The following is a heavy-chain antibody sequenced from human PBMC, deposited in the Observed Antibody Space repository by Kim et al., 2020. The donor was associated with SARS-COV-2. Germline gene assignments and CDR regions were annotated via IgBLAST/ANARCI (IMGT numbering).Heavy chain of an antibody. J-gene: IGHJ4*02. CDR1: GGSISSYY. CDR3: ARYAPDFWSGPQFDY. Sequence: SETLSLTCTVSGGSISSYYWSWIRQPPGKGLEWIGYIYYSGSTNYNPSLKSRVTISVDTSKNQFSLKLSSVTAADTAVYYCARYAPDFWSGPQFDYWGQGTLVTVSS. V-gene: IGHV4-59*01. D-gene: IGHD3-3*01. CDR2: IYYSGST.